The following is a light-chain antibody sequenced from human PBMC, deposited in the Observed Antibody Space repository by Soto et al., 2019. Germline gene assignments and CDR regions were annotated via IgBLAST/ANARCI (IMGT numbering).Light chain of an antibody. Sequence: TQLASASGADLEAGSIIRTETSSYVGAYNYVSWYQQYPGKAPKLMIYEVSKRPSGVPDRFSGSKSGNTASLTVSGLQAEDEADYYCISYGGSNNYVVIGGGTKVTVL. CDR3: ISYGGSNNYVV. CDR1: SSYVGAYNY. CDR2: EVS. V-gene: IGLV2-8*01. J-gene: IGLJ2*01.